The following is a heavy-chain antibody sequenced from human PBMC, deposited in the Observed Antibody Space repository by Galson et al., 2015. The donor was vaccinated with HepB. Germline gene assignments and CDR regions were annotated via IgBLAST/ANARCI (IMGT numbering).Heavy chain of an antibody. CDR2: ISAYNGNT. CDR3: ARVQRGRIVVVSLFDY. J-gene: IGHJ4*02. D-gene: IGHD3-22*01. Sequence: QSGAEVKKPGASVKVSCKASGYTFTSYGISWVRQAPGQGLEWMGWISAYNGNTNYAQKLQGRVTMTTDTSTSTAYMELRSLRSDDTAVYYCARVQRGRIVVVSLFDYWGQGTLVTVSS. CDR1: GYTFTSYG. V-gene: IGHV1-18*04.